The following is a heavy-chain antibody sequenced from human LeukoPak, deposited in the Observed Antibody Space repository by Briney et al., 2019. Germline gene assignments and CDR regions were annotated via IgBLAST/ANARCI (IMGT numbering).Heavy chain of an antibody. D-gene: IGHD2-2*01. CDR3: ARETRDIVVVPAAAVNAFDI. V-gene: IGHV1-24*01. CDR2: FDPEDGET. Sequence: ASVKVSCKVSGYTLTELSMHWVRQAPGKGLEWMGGFDPEDGETIYAQKFQGRVTMTKDTSTSTVYMELSSLRSEDTAVYYCARETRDIVVVPAAAVNAFDIWGQGTMVTVSS. J-gene: IGHJ3*02. CDR1: GYTLTELS.